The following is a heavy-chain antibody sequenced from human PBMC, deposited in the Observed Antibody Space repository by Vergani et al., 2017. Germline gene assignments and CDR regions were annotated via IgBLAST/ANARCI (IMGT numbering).Heavy chain of an antibody. CDR1: GFSFGDYA. V-gene: IGHV3-66*02. D-gene: IGHD6-13*01. J-gene: IGHJ4*02. Sequence: EVQLVESGGGLVPPGRSLRLSCAASGFSFGDYAMTWVRQAPGKGLEWVSVIYSGGSTYYADAVKGRFTISRDNSKNTLYLQMNSLRAEDTAVYYCGYSSRRTEGGMDVWGQGTLVTVSS. CDR3: GYSSRRTEGGMDV. CDR2: IYSGGST.